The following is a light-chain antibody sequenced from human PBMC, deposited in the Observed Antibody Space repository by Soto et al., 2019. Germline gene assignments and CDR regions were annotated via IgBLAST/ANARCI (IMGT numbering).Light chain of an antibody. V-gene: IGLV2-14*01. CDR1: SSDIGNYNY. Sequence: QSALTQPASVSGSPGQSITISCTGTSSDIGNYNYVSWYQQHPGKAPKLMIYEVNNRPSGVSNRFSASKSGNTASLTISGLQAEDEADYFCSSYTSISTYVVFGGGTKLTVL. CDR3: SSYTSISTYVV. CDR2: EVN. J-gene: IGLJ2*01.